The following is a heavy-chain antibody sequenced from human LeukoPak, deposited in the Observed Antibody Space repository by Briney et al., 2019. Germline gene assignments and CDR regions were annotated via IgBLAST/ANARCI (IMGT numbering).Heavy chain of an antibody. CDR3: AREARVGGALQY. Sequence: PGWSLRLSCAASGFTFSSYWMHWVREAPGKGLVWVSRINTDGSFTTYADSVQGRFTISRDTAKNTLFLQMNSLRAEDTAVYYCAREARVGGALQYWGQGTLVTVSS. D-gene: IGHD1-26*01. V-gene: IGHV3-74*01. J-gene: IGHJ4*02. CDR1: GFTFSSYW. CDR2: INTDGSFT.